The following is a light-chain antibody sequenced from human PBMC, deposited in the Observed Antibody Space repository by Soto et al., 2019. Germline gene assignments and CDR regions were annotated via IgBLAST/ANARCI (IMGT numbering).Light chain of an antibody. CDR1: QSISSY. J-gene: IGKJ3*01. CDR3: QQSYSTPCT. V-gene: IGKV1-39*01. Sequence: DIQMTQSPSSLSASVGDRVTITCRASQSISSYLNWYQQKPGKAPNLLIYAASSLQSGVPSRFSGSGSGTDFTLTISSLQPEDSATYYCQQSYSTPCTFGPGTKVDIK. CDR2: AAS.